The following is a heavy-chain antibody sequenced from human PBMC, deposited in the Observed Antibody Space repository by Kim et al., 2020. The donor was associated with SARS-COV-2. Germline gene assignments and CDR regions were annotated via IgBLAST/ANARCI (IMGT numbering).Heavy chain of an antibody. CDR2: IYYSGST. Sequence: SETLSLTCTVSGGSISSGDYYWSWIRQPPGKGLEWIGYIYYSGSTYYNPSLKSRVTISVDTSKNQFSLKLSSVTAADTAVYYCARDRRAGYEAVYYFDYWGQGTLVTVSS. D-gene: IGHD3-3*01. V-gene: IGHV4-30-4*01. CDR3: ARDRRAGYEAVYYFDY. J-gene: IGHJ4*02. CDR1: GGSISSGDYY.